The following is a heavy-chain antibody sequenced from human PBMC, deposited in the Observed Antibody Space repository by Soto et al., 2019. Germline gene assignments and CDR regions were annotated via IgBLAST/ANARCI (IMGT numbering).Heavy chain of an antibody. V-gene: IGHV1-18*01. Sequence: ASVKGSCKASGYTFTSDGISWVRQAPGQGLEWMGWISAYNGNTNYAQKLQGRVTMTTDTSTSTAYMELRSLRSDDTAVYYCGRDRRNYCSGGSCYPDYWGQGTLVTVSS. D-gene: IGHD2-15*01. CDR1: GYTFTSDG. CDR3: GRDRRNYCSGGSCYPDY. CDR2: ISAYNGNT. J-gene: IGHJ4*02.